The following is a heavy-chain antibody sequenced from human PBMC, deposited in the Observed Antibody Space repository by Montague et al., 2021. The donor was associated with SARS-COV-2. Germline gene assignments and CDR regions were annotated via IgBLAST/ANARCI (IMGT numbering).Heavy chain of an antibody. Sequence: TLSLTCTVSGGSISSGGYYWSWIRQHPGKGLGWIGYIYYSGSAYYNPSLKSRGTISVDTSKNQFYLKLTSVTAADTAVDYCSRAVETTVVTHFDYWGQGTLVTVSS. D-gene: IGHD4-23*01. J-gene: IGHJ4*02. CDR1: GGSISSGGYY. CDR2: IYYSGSA. V-gene: IGHV4-31*03. CDR3: SRAVETTVVTHFDY.